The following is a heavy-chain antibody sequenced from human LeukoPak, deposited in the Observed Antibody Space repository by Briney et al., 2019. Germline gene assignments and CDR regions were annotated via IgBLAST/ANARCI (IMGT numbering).Heavy chain of an antibody. CDR2: IGSDGRA. J-gene: IGHJ4*02. CDR3: AKDLHNWSGIAY. D-gene: IGHD3-3*01. CDR1: GFTFSTNA. Sequence: PGGSLRLSCAASGFTFSTNAMNWVRQAPGKGLEWVSGIGSDGRAFYTDSVKGRFTISRDNSKNTLYLQMNSLRAEDTAIYYCAKDLHNWSGIAYWGQGTLVTVSS. V-gene: IGHV3-23*01.